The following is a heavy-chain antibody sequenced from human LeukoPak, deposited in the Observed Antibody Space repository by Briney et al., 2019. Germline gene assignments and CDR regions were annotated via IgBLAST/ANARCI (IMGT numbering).Heavy chain of an antibody. CDR2: INQSGST. CDR3: ARVRSIAARPMNYYYYYGMDV. V-gene: IGHV4-34*01. Sequence: SETLSLTCAVYDGSFSGYYWSWIRQPPGKGLEWIGEINQSGSTNYNPSLKSRVTISVDTSKNQFSLKLSSVTAADTAVYYCARVRSIAARPMNYYYYYGMDVWGQGTTVTVSS. D-gene: IGHD6-6*01. J-gene: IGHJ6*02. CDR1: DGSFSGYY.